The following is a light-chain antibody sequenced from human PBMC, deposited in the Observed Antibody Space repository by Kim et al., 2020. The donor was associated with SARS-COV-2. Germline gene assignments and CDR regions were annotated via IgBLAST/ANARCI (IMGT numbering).Light chain of an antibody. V-gene: IGLV3-21*04. Sequence: SYDLTQPPSVSVAPGKTARITCGGNNIGSKSVHWYQQKPGQAPVLVIYYDSDRPSGIPERFSGSNSGNTATLTISRVEAGDEADYYCQVWDSSSDQKVFGGGTQLTIL. CDR1: NIGSKS. CDR3: QVWDSSSDQKV. CDR2: YDS. J-gene: IGLJ3*02.